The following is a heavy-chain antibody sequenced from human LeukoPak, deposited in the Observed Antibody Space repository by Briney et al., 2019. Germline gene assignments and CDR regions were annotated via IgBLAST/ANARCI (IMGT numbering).Heavy chain of an antibody. D-gene: IGHD6-13*01. V-gene: IGHV1-2*02. CDR1: GCSFSSYA. CDR3: ATGGIAAAGSLDY. J-gene: IGHJ4*02. CDR2: INPNSGGT. Sequence: ASVKVSCKASGCSFSSYAISWVRQAPGQGLEWMGWINPNSGGTNYAQKFQGRVTMTRDTSISTAYMELSSLRSEDTAVYYCATGGIAAAGSLDYWGQGTLVTVSS.